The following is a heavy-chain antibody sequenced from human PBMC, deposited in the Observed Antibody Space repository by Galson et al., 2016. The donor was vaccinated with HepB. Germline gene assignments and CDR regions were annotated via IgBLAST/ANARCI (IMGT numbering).Heavy chain of an antibody. J-gene: IGHJ3*02. V-gene: IGHV3-11*06. CDR1: GFTFSDYY. Sequence: SLRLSCAASGFTFSDYYMNWIRQAPGKGLEWVSYISSGGSYTNYADSVKGRFTISRDNAKNILYLQVNSLRAEDTAIYYCARVSRYCSHGCCFADIWGQGTMVTVSS. D-gene: IGHD2-15*01. CDR3: ARVSRYCSHGCCFADI. CDR2: ISSGGSYT.